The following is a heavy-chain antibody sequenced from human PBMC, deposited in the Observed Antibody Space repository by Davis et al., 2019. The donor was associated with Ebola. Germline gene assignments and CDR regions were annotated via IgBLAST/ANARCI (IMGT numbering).Heavy chain of an antibody. V-gene: IGHV1-46*01. CDR1: GYTFTGYY. CDR2: INPSGGST. J-gene: IGHJ6*03. D-gene: IGHD2-2*02. Sequence: ASVKVSCKASGYTFTGYYMHWVRQAPGQGLEWMGIINPSGGSTSYAQKFQGRVTMTRDTSTSTVYMELSSLRSEDTAVYYCARQYQLLYGIAARPHYYYMDVWGKGTTVTVSS. CDR3: ARQYQLLYGIAARPHYYYMDV.